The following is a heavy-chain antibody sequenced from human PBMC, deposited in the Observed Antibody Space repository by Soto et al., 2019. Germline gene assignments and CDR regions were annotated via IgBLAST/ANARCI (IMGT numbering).Heavy chain of an antibody. D-gene: IGHD2-21*02. J-gene: IGHJ3*02. V-gene: IGHV1-2*04. CDR2: INPNSGGT. CDR1: GYTFTGYY. CDR3: ASSGGDSPEAFDI. Sequence: ASVKVSCKASGYTFTGYYMHWVRQAPGQGLEWMGWINPNSGGTNYAQKFQGWVTMTRDTSISTAYMELSRLRSDDTAVYYCASSGGDSPEAFDIWGQGTRVTVSS.